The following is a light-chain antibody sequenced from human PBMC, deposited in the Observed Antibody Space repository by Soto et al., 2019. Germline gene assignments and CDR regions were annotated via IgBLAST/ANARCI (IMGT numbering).Light chain of an antibody. J-gene: IGKJ5*01. CDR2: GAS. V-gene: IGKV1-39*01. CDR3: QQSYSTPID. Sequence: DIQITHSPSSLSASVGDRVTITLLASQSISNYLNWYQQKAGKVPKLLIYGASNLQSGVPSRFSGSGSGADFTLTISSLQPEDFATYYCQQSYSTPIDFGQGTRLEIK. CDR1: QSISNY.